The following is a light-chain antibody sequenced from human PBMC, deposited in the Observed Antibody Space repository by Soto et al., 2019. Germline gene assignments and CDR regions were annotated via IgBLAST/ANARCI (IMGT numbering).Light chain of an antibody. CDR1: SSGVGGYNY. Sequence: QSVVTQPASVSGSPGQSITISCTGTSSGVGGYNYVSWYQQHPGKAPKLMIYEVNNRPSGVSFRFSGSKSGSTASLTISGLQPEDEADYYCSSYTSTNTLVFGGGTKLTVL. V-gene: IGLV2-14*01. J-gene: IGLJ2*01. CDR3: SSYTSTNTLV. CDR2: EVN.